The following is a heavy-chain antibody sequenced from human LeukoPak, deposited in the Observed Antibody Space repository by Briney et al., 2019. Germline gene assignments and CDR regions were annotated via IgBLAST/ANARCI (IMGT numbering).Heavy chain of an antibody. CDR2: IYYSGST. V-gene: IGHV4-61*08. CDR1: GGSISSGGYS. D-gene: IGHD3-22*01. J-gene: IGHJ3*02. Sequence: PSETLSLTCAVSGGSISSGGYSWSWIRQPPGKGLEYIGHIYYSGSTNYNPSLKSRVTISVDTSKNQFSLKLSSVTATDTAVYYCARGPPDSSGYFRAFDIWGQGTMVTVSS. CDR3: ARGPPDSSGYFRAFDI.